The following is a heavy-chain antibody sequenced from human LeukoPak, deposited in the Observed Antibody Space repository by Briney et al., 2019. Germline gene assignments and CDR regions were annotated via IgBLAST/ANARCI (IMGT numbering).Heavy chain of an antibody. CDR2: IYPGDSDT. CDR1: GYSFTSYW. J-gene: IGHJ6*02. Sequence: KHGESLKISCKGSGYSFTSYWIGWVRQMPGKGLEWMGIIYPGDSDTRYSPSFQGQVTISADKSISTAYLQWSSLKASDTAMYYCARSQMVGATSNYYYGMDVWGQGTTVTVSS. D-gene: IGHD1-26*01. CDR3: ARSQMVGATSNYYYGMDV. V-gene: IGHV5-51*01.